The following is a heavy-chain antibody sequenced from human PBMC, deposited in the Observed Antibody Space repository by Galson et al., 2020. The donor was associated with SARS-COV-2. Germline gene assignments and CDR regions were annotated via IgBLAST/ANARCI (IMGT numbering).Heavy chain of an antibody. CDR1: GDSISSGGNY. CDR3: ARHRNSYVHCVAE. D-gene: IGHD5-18*01. CDR2: ISYGEST. V-gene: IGHV4-39*01. Sequence: SEPLSLTCTVSGDSISSGGNYWAWIRQPPGKGLEWIGSISYGESTYYPSSLKGRATISVDTTQNMFYLRVNSVTAADTAVYFVARHRNSYVHCVAEWGQGTRVNVSS. J-gene: IGHJ4*02.